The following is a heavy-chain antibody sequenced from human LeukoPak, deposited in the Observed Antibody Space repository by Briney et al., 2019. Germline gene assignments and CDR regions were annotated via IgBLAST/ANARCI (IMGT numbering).Heavy chain of an antibody. CDR1: GGSFSGYY. CDR3: ASVREASISPYFDY. Sequence: PSETLSLTCAVYGGSFSGYYWTWIRQPPGKGLEYIGYIYYTGGTNYNPSLKSRVTISVDTSKNQFSLKLSSVTAADTAVYYCASVREASISPYFDYWGQGTLVTVSS. J-gene: IGHJ4*02. CDR2: IYYTGGT. D-gene: IGHD2/OR15-2a*01. V-gene: IGHV4-59*08.